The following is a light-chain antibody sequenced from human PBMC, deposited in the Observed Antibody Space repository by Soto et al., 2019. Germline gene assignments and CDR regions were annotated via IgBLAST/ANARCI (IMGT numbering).Light chain of an antibody. CDR1: QSISDW. V-gene: IGKV1-5*01. Sequence: DIQMTQSPSTLSASVGDRVTITCRASQSISDWLAWYQQRPGQAPKLLIYDASSLKSGVPSRFSGSVFVTEFTLTISSLQPDDSATYYCQQYNSYPLSFGPGTKVEIK. CDR3: QQYNSYPLS. J-gene: IGKJ3*01. CDR2: DAS.